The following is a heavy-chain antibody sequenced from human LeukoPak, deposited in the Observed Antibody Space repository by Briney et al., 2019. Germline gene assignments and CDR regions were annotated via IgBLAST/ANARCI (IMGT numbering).Heavy chain of an antibody. CDR1: GYTLTELS. J-gene: IGHJ5*02. Sequence: VASVKVSCKVSGYTLTELSMHWVRQAPGKGLEWMGGFDPEDGETIYAQKFQGRVTMTEDTSTDTAYVELSSLRSEDTAVYYCATGPPMVQGGDWFDPWGQGTLVTVSS. CDR2: FDPEDGET. CDR3: ATGPPMVQGGDWFDP. D-gene: IGHD3-10*01. V-gene: IGHV1-24*01.